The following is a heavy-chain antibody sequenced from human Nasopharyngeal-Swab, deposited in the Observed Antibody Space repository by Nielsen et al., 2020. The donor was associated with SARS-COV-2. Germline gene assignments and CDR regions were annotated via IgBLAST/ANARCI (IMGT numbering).Heavy chain of an antibody. CDR2: VSYSGIT. CDR1: GAFISGHH. D-gene: IGHD3-22*01. Sequence: SETLSLTCTVSGAFISGHHWSWIRQPPGKGLEWIGYVSYSGITNYNPSLNSRVTISADSSKNQFSLELGSVTAADTAVYCCAREEYYYDSSGNYYRAFDNWGQGTLVSVSS. CDR3: AREEYYYDSSGNYYRAFDN. V-gene: IGHV4-59*11. J-gene: IGHJ4*02.